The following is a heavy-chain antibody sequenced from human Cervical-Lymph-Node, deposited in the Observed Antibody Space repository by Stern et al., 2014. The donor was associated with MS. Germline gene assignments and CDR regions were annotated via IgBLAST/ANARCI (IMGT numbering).Heavy chain of an antibody. V-gene: IGHV1-2*06. CDR2: ISTNRGDT. CDR3: ARGLMGHDVFDI. J-gene: IGHJ3*02. D-gene: IGHD5-24*01. Sequence: VQLVESGAEVKKPGASVKVSCRTSGYTFTDNYMHWVRQAPGQGLEWMGRISTNRGDTNYAQKFQSRFTMTGDTSISTAYIELSRLRPDDTAVYYCARGLMGHDVFDIWGQGTMVTVSS. CDR1: GYTFTDNY.